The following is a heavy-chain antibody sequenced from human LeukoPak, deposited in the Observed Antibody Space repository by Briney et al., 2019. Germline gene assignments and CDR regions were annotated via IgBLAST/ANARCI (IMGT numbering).Heavy chain of an antibody. CDR2: ISAYNGNR. CDR3: ARDRWGVNYYQYMDV. CDR1: GYTFTSYG. Sequence: ASVKVSCKASGYTFTSYGISWVRLAPGHGLEWMGWISAYNGNRKYEKKLQGRVTMTTDTATSTVYMELSSLRADDTAVYYCARDRWGVNYYQYMDVWGKGTTVTVSS. V-gene: IGHV1-18*01. D-gene: IGHD3-10*01. J-gene: IGHJ6*03.